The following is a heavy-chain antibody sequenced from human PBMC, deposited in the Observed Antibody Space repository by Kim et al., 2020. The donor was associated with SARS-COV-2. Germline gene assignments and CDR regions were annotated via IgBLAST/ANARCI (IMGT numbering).Heavy chain of an antibody. CDR3: TATLGY. Sequence: GGSLRLSCAASGFTFSNAWMTWVRQAPGKGLEWVGRIKRKTDGGTTDYAVPVKGRFTISRDDSENTLYLQMNSLKTEDTAVYYCTATLGYWGQGTLVTVS. D-gene: IGHD2-15*01. CDR2: IKRKTDGGTT. J-gene: IGHJ4*02. V-gene: IGHV3-15*01. CDR1: GFTFSNAW.